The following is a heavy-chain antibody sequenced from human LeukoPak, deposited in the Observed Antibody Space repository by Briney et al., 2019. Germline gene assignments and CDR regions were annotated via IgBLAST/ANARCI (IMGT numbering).Heavy chain of an antibody. V-gene: IGHV4-39*07. D-gene: IGHD3-9*01. CDR1: GGSISSSSYY. CDR2: IYYSGST. J-gene: IGHJ6*03. CDR3: ARERTDNFDYYYYYMDV. Sequence: SETLSLTCTVSGGSISSSSYYWGWIRQPPGKGLEWIGSIYYSGSTYYNPSLKSRVTISVDTSKNQFSLKLSSVTAADTAVYYCARERTDNFDYYYYYMDVWGKGTTVTISS.